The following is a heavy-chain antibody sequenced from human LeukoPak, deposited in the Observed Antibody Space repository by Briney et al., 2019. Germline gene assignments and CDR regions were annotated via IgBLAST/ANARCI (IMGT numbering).Heavy chain of an antibody. CDR2: IYTSGST. J-gene: IGHJ3*02. D-gene: IGHD7-27*01. Sequence: SETLSLTCTVSGGSISSYYWLWIRRPAGKGQEGIGRIYTSGSTNYNPSLKSRVTMSVDTSKNQFSLKLSSVTAADTHVYYCARDHVPSPRANWGSKGAFDIWGQGTMVTVSS. CDR1: GGSISSYY. CDR3: ARDHVPSPRANWGSKGAFDI. V-gene: IGHV4-4*07.